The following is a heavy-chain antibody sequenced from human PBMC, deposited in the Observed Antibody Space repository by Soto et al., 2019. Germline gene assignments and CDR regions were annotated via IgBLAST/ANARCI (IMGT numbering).Heavy chain of an antibody. J-gene: IGHJ2*01. CDR1: VYTFADYG. CDR2: IGPYNGNT. V-gene: IGHV1-18*01. D-gene: IGHD2-15*01. Sequence: QAQLVQSGAEVKKPGASVKVSCQAGVYTFADYGISWVRQAPGQGLEWVGWIGPYNGNTNYAQNLQDRVTMTTDTSTNTAYMELRSLRSDDTALYYCARCYFTVGSCYTCWHFDLWGRGTLLTVSS. CDR3: ARCYFTVGSCYTCWHFDL.